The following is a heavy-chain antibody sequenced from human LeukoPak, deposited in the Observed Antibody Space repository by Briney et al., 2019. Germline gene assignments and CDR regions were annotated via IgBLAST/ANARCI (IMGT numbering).Heavy chain of an antibody. CDR2: ISGSGGST. V-gene: IGHV3-23*01. J-gene: IGHJ3*02. Sequence: GGSLRLSCAASGFTFSSYAMSWVRQAPGKGLEWVSAISGSGGSTYYADSVKGRFTISRDNSKSTLYLQMNSLRAEDTAVYYCAKDGPQGVVVIAIGAFDIWGQGTMVTVSS. CDR3: AKDGPQGVVVIAIGAFDI. CDR1: GFTFSSYA. D-gene: IGHD2-21*01.